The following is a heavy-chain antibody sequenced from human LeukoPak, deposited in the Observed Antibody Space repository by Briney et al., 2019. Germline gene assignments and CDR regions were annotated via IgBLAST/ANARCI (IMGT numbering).Heavy chain of an antibody. Sequence: PGGSLRLSCAASGFTFSSYEMNWVRQAPGKGLEWVSYISSSGSTIYYADSVKGRFTISRDNAKNSLYLQMNSLRDEDTAVYYCARESSGVLGFDYWGQGTLVTVSS. J-gene: IGHJ4*02. CDR3: ARESSGVLGFDY. D-gene: IGHD3-10*01. CDR1: GFTFSSYE. CDR2: ISSSGSTI. V-gene: IGHV3-48*03.